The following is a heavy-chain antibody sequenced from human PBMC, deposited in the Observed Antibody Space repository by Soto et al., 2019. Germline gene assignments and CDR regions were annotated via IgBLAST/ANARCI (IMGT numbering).Heavy chain of an antibody. V-gene: IGHV4-34*01. Sequence: QVQLQQWGAGLLKPSETLSLTCAVYGGSFSGYYWSWIRQPPGKGLEWIGEINHSGSTNYNPSLKSRVTISVDTSKNKFSLKLSSVTAADPAVYYCARNGSYYDFWSGYYFGGGMDVWGQGTTVTVSS. D-gene: IGHD3-3*01. J-gene: IGHJ6*02. CDR1: GGSFSGYY. CDR3: ARNGSYYDFWSGYYFGGGMDV. CDR2: INHSGST.